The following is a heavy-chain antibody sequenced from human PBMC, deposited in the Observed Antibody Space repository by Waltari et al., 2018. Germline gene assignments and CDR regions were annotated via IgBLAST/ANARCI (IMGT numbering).Heavy chain of an antibody. D-gene: IGHD5-12*01. V-gene: IGHV4-59*08. CDR2: ISYTGST. CDR3: ARALVTTRIYFDY. CDR1: GDSISSYY. Sequence: QVQLQESGPGLVQPSETLSLTCTVSGDSISSYYWSWIRQPPGKGLEWIGYISYTGSTNYNPSLKSRVTFSVDTSKNQFSLKLSSATAADTAVYYCARALVTTRIYFDYWGLGTLVTVSS. J-gene: IGHJ4*02.